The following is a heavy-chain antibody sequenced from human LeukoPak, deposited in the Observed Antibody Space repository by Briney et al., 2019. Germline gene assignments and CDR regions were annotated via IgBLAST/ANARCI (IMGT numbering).Heavy chain of an antibody. Sequence: PSETLSLTCAVYGGSFSGYYWSWIRQPPGKGLEWIGEINHSGSTNYNPSLKSRVTISVETSKNEFSLKLRSVTAADTAVYYCARVTGYRIEDYFDYWGQGTLVTVSS. D-gene: IGHD6-13*01. CDR3: ARVTGYRIEDYFDY. CDR1: GGSFSGYY. CDR2: INHSGST. V-gene: IGHV4-34*01. J-gene: IGHJ4*02.